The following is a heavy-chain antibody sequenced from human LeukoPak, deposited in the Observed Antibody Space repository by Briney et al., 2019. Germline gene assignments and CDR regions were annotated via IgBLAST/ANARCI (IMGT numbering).Heavy chain of an antibody. V-gene: IGHV3-23*01. CDR2: VSDSGVNT. CDR1: GFAFSSFA. D-gene: IGHD4-11*01. Sequence: GGSLRLSCAASGFAFSSFAMTWVRQSPGKGLEWVSSVSDSGVNTYYAGSVRGRFTVSRDNFMNILYLQMNSLTVEDTAFYYCSKGRGSTLTNIDFWGQGALVTVSS. J-gene: IGHJ4*02. CDR3: SKGRGSTLTNIDF.